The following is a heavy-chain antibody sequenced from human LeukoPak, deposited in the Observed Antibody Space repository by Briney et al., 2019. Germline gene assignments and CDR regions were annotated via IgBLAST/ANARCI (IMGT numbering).Heavy chain of an antibody. CDR2: IIPILGIA. CDR1: GGTFSSYA. V-gene: IGHV1-69*04. J-gene: IGHJ5*02. Sequence: ASVKVSCKASGGTFSSYATSWVRQAPGQGLEWMGRIIPILGIANYAQKFQGRVTITADKSTSTAYMELSSLRSEDTAVYYCARGLVRGVVVWWFDPWGQGTLVTVSS. D-gene: IGHD3-10*02. CDR3: ARGLVRGVVVWWFDP.